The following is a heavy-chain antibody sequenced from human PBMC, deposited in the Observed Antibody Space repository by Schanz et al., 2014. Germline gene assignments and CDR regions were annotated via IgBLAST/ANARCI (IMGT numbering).Heavy chain of an antibody. Sequence: VQLLESGGGLVQPGGSLRLSCAASGFGFSSYSMSWVRQAPGKGLEWVAVIWYDGSNKYYADSVKGRFTISRDNSKNTLFLQMNSLRAEDTAVYYCARDHTTESYYSAGPPIDYWGQGTLLTVSS. D-gene: IGHD1-26*01. V-gene: IGHV3-33*08. CDR2: IWYDGSNK. CDR1: GFGFSSYS. J-gene: IGHJ4*02. CDR3: ARDHTTESYYSAGPPIDY.